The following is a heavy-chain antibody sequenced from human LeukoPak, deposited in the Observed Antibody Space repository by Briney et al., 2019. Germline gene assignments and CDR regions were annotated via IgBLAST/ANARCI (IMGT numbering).Heavy chain of an antibody. V-gene: IGHV3-9*03. CDR1: GFTFSSYG. Sequence: GGSLRLSCAASGFTFSSYGMHWVRQAPGKGLEWVSGISWNSGSIGYADSVKGRFTISRDNAKNSLYLQMNSLRAEDMALYYCAKGVGFYYDILTGYFDYWGQGTLVTVSS. CDR3: AKGVGFYYDILTGYFDY. J-gene: IGHJ4*02. CDR2: ISWNSGSI. D-gene: IGHD3-9*01.